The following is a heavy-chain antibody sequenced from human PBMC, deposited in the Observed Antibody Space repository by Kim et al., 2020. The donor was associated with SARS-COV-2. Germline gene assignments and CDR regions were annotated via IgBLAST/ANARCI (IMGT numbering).Heavy chain of an antibody. D-gene: IGHD6-19*01. CDR2: ISSISRSI. J-gene: IGHJ4*02. CDR3: ATTASTAGLYVDC. CDR1: GFRFSNYE. Sequence: GGSLRLSCAASGFRFSNYEMNWVRQAPGKGLEWVSYISSISRSIYYADSVRGRFTISRDNAKNSLYLQMNSLRAEDTAVYYCATTASTAGLYVDCWGRGTLVTVSS. V-gene: IGHV3-48*03.